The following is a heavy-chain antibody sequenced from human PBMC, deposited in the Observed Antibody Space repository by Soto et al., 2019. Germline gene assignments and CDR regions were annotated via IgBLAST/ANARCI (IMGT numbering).Heavy chain of an antibody. CDR2: ISGSGGST. V-gene: IGHV3-23*01. CDR3: AKDSISSDGGYYLYYFDS. Sequence: PGGSLRLSCSASGFTFSRYAVSWVRQAPGKGLEWVSAISGSGGSTYFRDTVRGRFIISRDNSKNTLYLQMDSLRAEDTAVYYCAKDSISSDGGYYLYYFDSWGQGTLVTVSS. CDR1: GFTFSRYA. D-gene: IGHD3-22*01. J-gene: IGHJ4*02.